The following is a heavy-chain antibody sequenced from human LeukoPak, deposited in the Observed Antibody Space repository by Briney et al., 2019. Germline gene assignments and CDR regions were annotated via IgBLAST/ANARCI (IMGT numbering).Heavy chain of an antibody. CDR3: AKEKKYYYDGSGYPGYDY. V-gene: IGHV3-53*01. J-gene: IGHJ4*02. CDR1: GFTVSSNY. D-gene: IGHD3-22*01. Sequence: GGCLRLSCAASGFTVSSNYMSWVRQAPGKGLEWVSVITSGGTTYYTDSVRGRFTISRDNSKNTLYLQIDNLRAEDTAVYYCAKEKKYYYDGSGYPGYDYWGQGTLVTVSS. CDR2: ITSGGTT.